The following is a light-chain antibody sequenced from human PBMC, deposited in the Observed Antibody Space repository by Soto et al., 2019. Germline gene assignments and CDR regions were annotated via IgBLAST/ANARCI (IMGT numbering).Light chain of an antibody. Sequence: QSALSQPASVSGSPGQSITISCTGTSSDVGSYNLVSWYQQHPGKAPKLMIYEGSKWPSGVSNRISGSKSGNTASLTISGLQAEDEADYYCCSYAGSSTVVVFGGGTKRTVL. J-gene: IGLJ2*01. CDR1: SSDVGSYNL. CDR3: CSYAGSSTVVV. V-gene: IGLV2-23*03. CDR2: EGS.